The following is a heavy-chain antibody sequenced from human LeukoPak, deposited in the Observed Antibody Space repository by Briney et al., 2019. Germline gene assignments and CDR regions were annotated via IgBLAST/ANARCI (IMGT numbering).Heavy chain of an antibody. CDR2: IWYDGSNK. CDR1: GFTFSSYG. J-gene: IGHJ4*02. Sequence: GGSLRLSCAASGFTFSSYGMHWVRQAPGKGLEWVAVIWYDGSNKYYAGSVKGRFTISRDNSKNTLYLQMNSLRAEDTAVYYCAKAPPRTYYYDSSGYYKNGIDYWGQGTLVTVSS. CDR3: AKAPPRTYYYDSSGYYKNGIDY. D-gene: IGHD3-22*01. V-gene: IGHV3-33*06.